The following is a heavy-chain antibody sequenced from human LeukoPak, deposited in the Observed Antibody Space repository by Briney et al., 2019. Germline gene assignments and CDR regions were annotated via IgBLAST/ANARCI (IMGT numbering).Heavy chain of an antibody. CDR1: GFTFSSYA. CDR3: AKDGGYCSGGSCYGRNWFDP. Sequence: GGSLRLSCAASGFTFSSYAMHWVRQAPGKGLEWVAAISYDGSNRYYAGSVKGRFTISRDNSKNTLYLQMNSLRAEDTAVYYCAKDGGYCSGGSCYGRNWFDPWGQGTLVTVSS. V-gene: IGHV3-30*04. CDR2: ISYDGSNR. J-gene: IGHJ5*02. D-gene: IGHD2-15*01.